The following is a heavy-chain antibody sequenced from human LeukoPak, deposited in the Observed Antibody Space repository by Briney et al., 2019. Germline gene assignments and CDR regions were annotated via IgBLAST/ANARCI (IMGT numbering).Heavy chain of an antibody. Sequence: GGSLRLSCAASGFTFSSYAMSWVRQAPGKGLEWVSAISGSGGSTYYADSVKGRFTISRDNSKNTLYLQMNSLRAEDTAVYYRAKDITYYYDSSGGRWGQGTLVTVSS. D-gene: IGHD3-22*01. CDR3: AKDITYYYDSSGGR. V-gene: IGHV3-23*01. CDR2: ISGSGGST. J-gene: IGHJ4*02. CDR1: GFTFSSYA.